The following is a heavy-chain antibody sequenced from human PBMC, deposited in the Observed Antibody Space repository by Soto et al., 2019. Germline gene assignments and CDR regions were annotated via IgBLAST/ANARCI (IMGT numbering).Heavy chain of an antibody. J-gene: IGHJ4*02. CDR2: INAGNGNT. V-gene: IGHV1-3*05. CDR1: GYTFTSYA. D-gene: IGHD2-21*01. CDR3: ARSIVVVAAPDY. Sequence: QVQLVQSGSEEKKPGASVKVYCKASGYTFTSYAMHWVRQAPGQRLEWMGWINAGNGNTKYSQKFQGRVTITRETSASTAYLEPSSPRSEDTAVYYCARSIVVVAAPDYWCQGTLVTVSS.